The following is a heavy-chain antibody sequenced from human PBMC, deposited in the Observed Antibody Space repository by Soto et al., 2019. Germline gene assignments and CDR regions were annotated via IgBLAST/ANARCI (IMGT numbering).Heavy chain of an antibody. CDR2: ISYSGGT. Sequence: ASETLSLTCSVSGGSVSSGSYSWSWIRQPPGKGLEWIGYISYSGGTNSNPSLESRVTISVDTSKNQFSLQLTSVTAADTGLYFCARSPRHSVVTTYYFDYWGRGTLVTVSS. CDR1: GGSVSSGSYS. J-gene: IGHJ4*02. D-gene: IGHD2-15*01. V-gene: IGHV4-61*01. CDR3: ARSPRHSVVTTYYFDY.